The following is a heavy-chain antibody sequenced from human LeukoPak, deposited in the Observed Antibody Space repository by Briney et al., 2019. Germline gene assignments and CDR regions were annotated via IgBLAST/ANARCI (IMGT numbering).Heavy chain of an antibody. V-gene: IGHV1-46*01. D-gene: IGHD4-17*01. J-gene: IGHJ6*03. CDR2: INPSGGST. CDR1: GYTFTSYY. CDR3: ALLRGGSFYYYYYMDV. Sequence: GASVKVSCKASGYTFTSYYMHWVRQAPGQGLEWMGIINPSGGSTSYAQKFQGRVTMTRDTSISTAYMELSRLRSDDTAVYYCALLRGGSFYYYYYMDVWGKGTTVTVSS.